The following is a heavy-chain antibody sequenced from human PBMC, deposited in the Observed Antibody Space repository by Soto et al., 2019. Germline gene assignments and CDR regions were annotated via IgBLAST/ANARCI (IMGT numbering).Heavy chain of an antibody. CDR1: GFTFSSYA. CDR3: ARDYNTIFGSYFDY. V-gene: IGHV3-23*01. J-gene: IGHJ4*02. D-gene: IGHD3-3*01. CDR2: ISGSGGST. Sequence: EVQLLESGGGLVQPGGSLRLSCAASGFTFSSYAMSWVRQAPGKGLEWVSAISGSGGSTYYADSVKGRFTISRDNSKNSLYLKMNSLRAEDTAVYYCARDYNTIFGSYFDYWGQGTLVTVSS.